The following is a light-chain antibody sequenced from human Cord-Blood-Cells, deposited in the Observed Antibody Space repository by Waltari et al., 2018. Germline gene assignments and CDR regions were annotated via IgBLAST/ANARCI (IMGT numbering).Light chain of an antibody. Sequence: DLVMTQSPLSLPVPPGEPASISCRSSQSLLHSNGYNYLDWYLQKPGQSPPLLIYLGSNRASGVPDRFSGSGSGTDFTLKISRVEAEDVGVYYCMQALQTPRTFGGGTKVEIK. CDR3: MQALQTPRT. CDR2: LGS. J-gene: IGKJ4*01. CDR1: QSLLHSNGYNY. V-gene: IGKV2-28*01.